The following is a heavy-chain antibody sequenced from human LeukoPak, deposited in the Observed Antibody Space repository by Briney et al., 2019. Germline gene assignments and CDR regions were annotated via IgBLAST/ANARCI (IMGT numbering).Heavy chain of an antibody. CDR1: GYTFTSYY. CDR3: ARDRGGRDWFDP. Sequence: GASVKVSCKASGYTFTSYYMHWVRQAPGQGLEWMGIINPSGGSTSYAQKFQGRVTMTRDTSTSTVCMELSSLRSEDTAVYYCARDRGGRDWFDPWGQGTLVTVSS. J-gene: IGHJ5*02. D-gene: IGHD5-12*01. V-gene: IGHV1-46*01. CDR2: INPSGGST.